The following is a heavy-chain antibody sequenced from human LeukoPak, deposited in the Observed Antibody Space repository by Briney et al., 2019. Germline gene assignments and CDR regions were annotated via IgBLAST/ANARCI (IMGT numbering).Heavy chain of an antibody. CDR2: ISGSGGST. CDR1: GFTFSTYC. J-gene: IGHJ4*02. CDR3: AKDRSGSYHGCFDY. D-gene: IGHD1-26*01. V-gene: IGHV3-23*01. Sequence: PGGSLRLSCAASGFTFSTYCMSWVRQAPGKGLEWVSAISGSGGSTYYADSVKGRFTISRDNSKNTLYLQMNSLRAEDTAVYYCAKDRSGSYHGCFDYWGQGTLVTVSS.